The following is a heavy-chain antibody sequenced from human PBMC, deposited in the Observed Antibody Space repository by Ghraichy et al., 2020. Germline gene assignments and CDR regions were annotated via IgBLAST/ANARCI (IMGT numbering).Heavy chain of an antibody. CDR2: ITGSSITI. V-gene: IGHV3-48*01. D-gene: IGHD6-13*01. J-gene: IGHJ2*01. CDR3: ARLPLPRRSAVGDWYFEL. CDR1: GFSFSDYS. Sequence: GGSLRLSCEGSGFSFSDYSMIWVRLTPRKALEWVSYITGSSITIFYTDSVKGRFTISTDNAKNSLYLQMNSLRAEDTAVYYCARLPLPRRSAVGDWYFELWGRGALVTVSS.